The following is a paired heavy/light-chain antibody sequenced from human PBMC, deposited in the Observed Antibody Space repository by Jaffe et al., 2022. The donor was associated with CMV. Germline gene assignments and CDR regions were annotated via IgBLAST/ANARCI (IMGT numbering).Light chain of an antibody. V-gene: IGKV1-33*01. Sequence: DIQMTQSPSSLSASVGDRVTITCQASQDISNYLNWYQQKPGKAPKLLIYDASNLETGVPSRFSGSGSGTDFTFTISSLQPEDIATYYCQQYDNLRLTFGGGTKVEIK. CDR1: QDISNY. J-gene: IGKJ4*01. CDR3: QQYDNLRLT. CDR2: DAS.
Heavy chain of an antibody. V-gene: IGHV3-15*01. Sequence: EVQLVESGGGLVKPGGSLRLSCAASGFTFSNAWMSWVRQAPGKGLEWVGRIKSKTDGGTTDYAAPVKGRFTISRDDSKNTLYLQMNSLKTEDTAVYYCTTTPPVTNYYDSSGYSEAYYYYYMDVWGKGTTVTVSS. D-gene: IGHD3-22*01. CDR2: IKSKTDGGTT. CDR3: TTTPPVTNYYDSSGYSEAYYYYYMDV. CDR1: GFTFSNAW. J-gene: IGHJ6*03.